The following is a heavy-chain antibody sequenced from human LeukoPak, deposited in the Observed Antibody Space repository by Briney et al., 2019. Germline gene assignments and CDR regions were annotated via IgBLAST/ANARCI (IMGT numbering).Heavy chain of an antibody. Sequence: GGSPRLSYAASGFTFDDYGMSWVRQAPGKGLEWVSGINWNGGSTGYADSVKGRFTISRDNAKNSLYLQMNSLRAEDTAVYYCARVLRYCSGGNCYSGGLGYMDVWGKGTTVTISS. CDR2: INWNGGST. V-gene: IGHV3-20*03. J-gene: IGHJ6*03. D-gene: IGHD2-15*01. CDR3: ARVLRYCSGGNCYSGGLGYMDV. CDR1: GFTFDDYG.